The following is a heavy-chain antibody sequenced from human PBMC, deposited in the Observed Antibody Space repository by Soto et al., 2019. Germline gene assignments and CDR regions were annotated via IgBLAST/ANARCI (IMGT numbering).Heavy chain of an antibody. CDR2: IYYTGST. J-gene: IGHJ4*02. D-gene: IGHD3-22*01. V-gene: IGHV4-61*03. Sequence: QVQLQESGPGLVKPSETVSLTCAVSGSSVSRGSYFWSWIRQPPGKGLEFIGYIYYTGSTEYNPSFRSRVTISVDKSKNHFSQKMTSVTASDTAVYYCARDTAHYDSSGDHLEPFDSWGQGTLVTVAS. CDR3: ARDTAHYDSSGDHLEPFDS. CDR1: GSSVSRGSYF.